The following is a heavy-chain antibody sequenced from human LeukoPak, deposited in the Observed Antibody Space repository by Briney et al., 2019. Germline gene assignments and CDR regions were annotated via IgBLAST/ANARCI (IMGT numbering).Heavy chain of an antibody. CDR3: ARQKWEQQGRDYYFYGLDV. J-gene: IGHJ6*02. Sequence: SGTLSLTCTVSGSSITSFYWTWVRQPPGKGLEWIGSFQYNGITYYNPSLKSRVAMSVDTSKKQLSLRLSSVTAADTAVYYCARQKWEQQGRDYYFYGLDVWGPGTTVTVSS. V-gene: IGHV4-59*08. D-gene: IGHD1-26*01. CDR1: GSSITSFY. CDR2: FQYNGIT.